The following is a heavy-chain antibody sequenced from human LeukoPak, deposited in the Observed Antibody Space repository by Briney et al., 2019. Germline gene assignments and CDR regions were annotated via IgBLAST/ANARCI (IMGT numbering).Heavy chain of an antibody. CDR2: IYYSGST. Sequence: SETLSLTCTVFGGSISSYYWSWIRQPPGKGLEWIGYIYYSGSTNYNPSLKSRVTISVDTSKNQFSLKLSSVTAADTAVYYCARGSSGYYYYYYYMDVWGKGTTVTISS. J-gene: IGHJ6*03. D-gene: IGHD3-22*01. CDR1: GGSISSYY. CDR3: ARGSSGYYYYYYYMDV. V-gene: IGHV4-59*01.